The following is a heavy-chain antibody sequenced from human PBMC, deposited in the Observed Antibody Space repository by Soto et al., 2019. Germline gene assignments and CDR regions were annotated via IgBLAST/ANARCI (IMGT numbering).Heavy chain of an antibody. Sequence: ASVKVSCKASGGTFSSYAISWVRQAPGQGLEWMGGIIPIFGTANYAQKFQGRVTITADESTSTAYMELSSLRSEDTAVYYCGRSWYYYYGMDVWGQGTTVTVSS. D-gene: IGHD6-13*01. V-gene: IGHV1-69*13. CDR2: IIPIFGTA. CDR1: GGTFSSYA. CDR3: GRSWYYYYGMDV. J-gene: IGHJ6*02.